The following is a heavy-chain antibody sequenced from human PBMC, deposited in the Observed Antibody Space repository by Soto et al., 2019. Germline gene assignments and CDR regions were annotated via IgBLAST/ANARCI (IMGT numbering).Heavy chain of an antibody. CDR3: ARGDMITFGGVIAPLY. CDR1: GGSISSGGYY. D-gene: IGHD3-16*02. CDR2: IYYSGST. J-gene: IGHJ4*02. V-gene: IGHV4-31*03. Sequence: SETLSLTCTVSGGSISSGGYYWSWIRQHPGKGLEWIGYIYYSGSTYYNPSLKSRVTISVDTSKNQFSLKLSSVTAADTAVYYCARGDMITFGGVIAPLYWDQGTLVTVSS.